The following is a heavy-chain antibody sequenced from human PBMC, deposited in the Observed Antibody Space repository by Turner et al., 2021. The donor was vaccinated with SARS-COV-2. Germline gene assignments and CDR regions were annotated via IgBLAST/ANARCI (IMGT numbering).Heavy chain of an antibody. CDR3: ATCRDGYNWGAFHI. CDR2: FDPEYGET. Sequence: QVQLVQSGADVKKPGASVKVSCKVSGYTLTELSMHWVRQAPGKGLELMGGFDPEYGETIYAQKFQGRVTMTEDTSADTAYMELSSPRSEDTAVYYCATCRDGYNWGAFHIWGQGTMVTVSS. J-gene: IGHJ3*02. D-gene: IGHD5-12*01. CDR1: GYTLTELS. V-gene: IGHV1-24*01.